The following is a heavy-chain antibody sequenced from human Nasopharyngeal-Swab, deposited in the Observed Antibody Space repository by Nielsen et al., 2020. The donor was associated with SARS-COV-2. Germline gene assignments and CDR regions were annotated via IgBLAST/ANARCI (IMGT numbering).Heavy chain of an antibody. CDR3: ARDLSFGEIFDY. V-gene: IGHV3-30-3*01. Sequence: GESLKISCAASGFTFSSYAMHWVRQAPGKGLECVAVISYDGSNKYYADSVKGRFTISRDNSKNTLYLQMNSLRAEDTAVYYCARDLSFGEIFDYWGQGTLVTVSS. CDR1: GFTFSSYA. J-gene: IGHJ4*02. D-gene: IGHD3-10*01. CDR2: ISYDGSNK.